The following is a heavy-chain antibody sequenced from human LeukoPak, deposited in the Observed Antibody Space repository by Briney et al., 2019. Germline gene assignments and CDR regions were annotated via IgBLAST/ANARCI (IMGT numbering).Heavy chain of an antibody. Sequence: ASVKVSCKASGYTFTGYYMHWVRQAPGQGLEWMGWINPNSGGTNCAQKFQGRVTMTRDTSISTAYMELSRLRSDDTAVYYCAPGSDSGYYRVGTYFDYWGQGTLVTVSS. CDR3: APGSDSGYYRVGTYFDY. V-gene: IGHV1-2*02. D-gene: IGHD5-12*01. CDR1: GYTFTGYY. J-gene: IGHJ4*02. CDR2: INPNSGGT.